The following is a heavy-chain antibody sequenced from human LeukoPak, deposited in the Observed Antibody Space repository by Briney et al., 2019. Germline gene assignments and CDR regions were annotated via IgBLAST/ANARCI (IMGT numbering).Heavy chain of an antibody. CDR2: INPNSGGT. CDR3: AREGIRIAAAGTIDY. D-gene: IGHD6-13*01. V-gene: IGHV1-2*02. CDR1: GYTFTGYY. J-gene: IGHJ4*02. Sequence: GASVKVSCKASGYTFTGYYMHWVRQAPGQGLEWMGWINPNSGGTNYAQKLQDRVTMTTDTSTSTAYMELRSLRSDDTAMYYCAREGIRIAAAGTIDYWGQGTLVTVSS.